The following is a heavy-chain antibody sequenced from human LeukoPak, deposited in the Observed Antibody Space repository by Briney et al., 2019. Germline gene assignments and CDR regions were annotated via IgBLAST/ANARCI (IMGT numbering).Heavy chain of an antibody. CDR1: GYTFTSYA. Sequence: GASVKVSCKASGYTFTSYAMNWVRQAPGQGLEWMGWISTNTGNPTYAQGFTGRFVFSLDTSVSTAYLQISSLKAEDTAVYYCARISPNDYGDQPFDYWGQGTLVTVSS. CDR2: ISTNTGNP. CDR3: ARISPNDYGDQPFDY. J-gene: IGHJ4*02. D-gene: IGHD4-17*01. V-gene: IGHV7-4-1*02.